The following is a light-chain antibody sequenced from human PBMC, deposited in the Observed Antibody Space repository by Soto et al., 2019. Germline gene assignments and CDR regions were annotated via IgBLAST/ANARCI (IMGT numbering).Light chain of an antibody. CDR3: LQYNSYSLT. CDR2: KAS. V-gene: IGKV1-5*03. CDR1: QSISSW. J-gene: IGKJ4*01. Sequence: DIQMTQSPSTLSASVGDRVTITCRASQSISSWLAWYQQQPGKAPKLLIYKASSLESGVPSRFSGSGSGTEFTLTISSLQPDDFATYYCLQYNSYSLTFGGGTKVEIK.